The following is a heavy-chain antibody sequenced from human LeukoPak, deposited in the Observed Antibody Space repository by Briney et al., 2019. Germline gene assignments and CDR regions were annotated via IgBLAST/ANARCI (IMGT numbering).Heavy chain of an antibody. D-gene: IGHD2-2*01. Sequence: RGESLKISCKGSGYSFTSYWIGWVRQMPGKGLEWMGIIYPGDSDTRYSPSFQGQVTISADKSISTAYLQWSSLKASDTAMYYCVRGYCSSTSCPNWFDPWGQGTLVTVSS. CDR2: IYPGDSDT. CDR1: GYSFTSYW. CDR3: VRGYCSSTSCPNWFDP. V-gene: IGHV5-51*01. J-gene: IGHJ5*02.